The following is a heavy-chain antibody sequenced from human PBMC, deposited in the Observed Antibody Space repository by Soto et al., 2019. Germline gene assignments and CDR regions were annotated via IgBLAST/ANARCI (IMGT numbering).Heavy chain of an antibody. J-gene: IGHJ5*02. V-gene: IGHV4-59*01. CDR2: VYDSGTS. CDR3: ARYSPPKKSFDSNPGWLDP. Sequence: SETLSLTCTVSGGSMNSYYWTWVRQPPGKGLEWIGYVYDSGTSKYNASLESRITMSLDKSRNQFSLSLSYVTAADTAIYFCARYSPPKKSFDSNPGWLDPWGQGTLVTVSS. D-gene: IGHD2-21*01. CDR1: GGSMNSYY.